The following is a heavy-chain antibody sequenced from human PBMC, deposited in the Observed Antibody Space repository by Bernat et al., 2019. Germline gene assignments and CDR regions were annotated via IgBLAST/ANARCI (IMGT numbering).Heavy chain of an antibody. V-gene: IGHV3-33*01. J-gene: IGHJ4*02. CDR1: GFTFSSYG. D-gene: IGHD2-15*01. CDR2: IWDDGSNK. CDR3: ARVYCSGGSCYGPFDY. Sequence: QVQLVESGGGVVQPGRSLRLPCATSGFTFSSYGRHWVRQAPGQGLEGVAVIWDDGSNKFYADSVKGRFTISRDNSKNTLYLQMNSLRAEDTAMYYCARVYCSGGSCYGPFDYWGQGTLVTVSS.